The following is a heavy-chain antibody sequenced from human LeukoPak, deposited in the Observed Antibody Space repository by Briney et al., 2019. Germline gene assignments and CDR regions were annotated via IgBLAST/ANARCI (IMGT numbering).Heavy chain of an antibody. CDR1: GGSISSSSYY. J-gene: IGHJ5*02. CDR3: ARRTGNYGSGSYIWFDP. D-gene: IGHD3-10*01. CDR2: IYYSGST. V-gene: IGHV4-39*01. Sequence: SETLSLTCTVSGGSISSSSYYWGWIRQPPGKGLEWIGSIYYSGSTYYNPSLKSRVTISIDTSKNQFSLKLSSVTAADTAVYYCARRTGNYGSGSYIWFDPWGQGTLVTVSS.